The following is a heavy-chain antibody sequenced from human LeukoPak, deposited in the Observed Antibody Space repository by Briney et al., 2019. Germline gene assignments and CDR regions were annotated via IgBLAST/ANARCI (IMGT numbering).Heavy chain of an antibody. V-gene: IGHV2-5*02. J-gene: IGHJ4*02. D-gene: IGHD6-13*01. Sequence: GWVRQPPGKALQWLALVYWDDDKRYSPSLESRLTITKDTSKNQVVLTITNMDPVDTATYYCAHTSSPRVIDYWGQGTLVTVSS. CDR3: AHTSSPRVIDY. CDR2: VYWDDDK.